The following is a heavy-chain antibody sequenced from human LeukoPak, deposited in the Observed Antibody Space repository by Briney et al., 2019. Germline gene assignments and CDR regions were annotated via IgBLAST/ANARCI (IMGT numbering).Heavy chain of an antibody. Sequence: GGSLRLSCAASGFTVSSNYMSWVRQAPGKGLEWVSVIYSGGSTYYADSVKGRFTISRDDSKNTLYLQMNSLKTEDTAVYYCTTDGHCSSTSCSYYYYMDVWGKGTTVTVSS. CDR1: GFTVSSNY. D-gene: IGHD2-2*01. J-gene: IGHJ6*03. CDR3: TTDGHCSSTSCSYYYYMDV. CDR2: IYSGGST. V-gene: IGHV3-53*01.